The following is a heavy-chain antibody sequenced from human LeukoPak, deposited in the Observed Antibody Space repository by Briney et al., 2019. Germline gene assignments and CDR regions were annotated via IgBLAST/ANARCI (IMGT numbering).Heavy chain of an antibody. Sequence: SETLSLTCAVYGGSFSGYYWSWIRQPPGKGLEWIGEINHSGSTNYNPSLKSRVTISVDTSKNQFSLKLGSVTAADTAVYYCAMRNRIIAAAFDYWGQGTLVTVSS. D-gene: IGHD6-13*01. CDR2: INHSGST. J-gene: IGHJ4*02. CDR3: AMRNRIIAAAFDY. V-gene: IGHV4-34*01. CDR1: GGSFSGYY.